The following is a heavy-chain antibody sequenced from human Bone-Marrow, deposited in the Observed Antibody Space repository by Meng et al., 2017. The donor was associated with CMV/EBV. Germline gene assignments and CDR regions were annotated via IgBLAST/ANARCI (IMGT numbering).Heavy chain of an antibody. CDR1: GYTFTGYY. Sequence: ASVKVSCKASGYTFTGYYMHWVRQAPGQGLEWMGWLKPNSGGTNYAQKFQGRVTMTRDTSISTAYMELSRLRSDDTAVYYCARDDSNSWNKLHYYYYYGMDVWGQGTTVTVSS. CDR2: LKPNSGGT. CDR3: ARDDSNSWNKLHYYYYYGMDV. V-gene: IGHV1-2*02. D-gene: IGHD6-13*01. J-gene: IGHJ6*02.